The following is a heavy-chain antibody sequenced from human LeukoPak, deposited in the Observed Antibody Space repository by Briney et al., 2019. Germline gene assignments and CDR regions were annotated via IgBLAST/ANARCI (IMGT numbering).Heavy chain of an antibody. V-gene: IGHV1-69*05. Sequence: ASVKVSCKASGGTFSSYAISWVRQAPGQGLEWMGGIIPIFGTANYAQKFQGWVTMTRDTSISTAYMELSRLRPDDTAVYYCARDSATVTTPYLDYWGQGTLVTVSS. J-gene: IGHJ4*02. CDR1: GGTFSSYA. CDR2: IIPIFGTA. CDR3: ARDSATVTTPYLDY. D-gene: IGHD4-17*01.